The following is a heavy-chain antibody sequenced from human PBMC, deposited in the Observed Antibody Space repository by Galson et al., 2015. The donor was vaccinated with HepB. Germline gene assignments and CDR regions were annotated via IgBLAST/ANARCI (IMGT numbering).Heavy chain of an antibody. Sequence: SVKVSCKASGYTFSSYSITWVRQAPGQGLEWVGWISPHNRNTNYAQNFQGRVTMTTDTSTSTAYMELRSLRSDDTAVYYCARGALVVAVGATQNNWFDPWGRGTLVIVSS. D-gene: IGHD2-15*01. V-gene: IGHV1-18*01. CDR2: ISPHNRNT. J-gene: IGHJ5*02. CDR3: ARGALVVAVGATQNNWFDP. CDR1: GYTFSSYS.